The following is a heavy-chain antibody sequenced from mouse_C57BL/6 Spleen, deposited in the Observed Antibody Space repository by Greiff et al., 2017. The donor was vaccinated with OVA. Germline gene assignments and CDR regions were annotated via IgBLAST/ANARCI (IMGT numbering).Heavy chain of an antibody. CDR2: IYPGDGDT. Sequence: VQVVESGAELVKPGASVKISCKASGYAFSSYWMNWVKQRPGKGLEWIGQIYPGDGDTNYNGKFKGKATLTADKSSSTAYMQLSSLTSEDSAVYFCARNWDEGYFDVWGTGTTVTVSS. V-gene: IGHV1-80*01. D-gene: IGHD4-1*01. CDR1: GYAFSSYW. J-gene: IGHJ1*03. CDR3: ARNWDEGYFDV.